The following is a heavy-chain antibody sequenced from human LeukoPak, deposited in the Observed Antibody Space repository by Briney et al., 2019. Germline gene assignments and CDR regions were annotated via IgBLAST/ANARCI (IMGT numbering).Heavy chain of an antibody. CDR2: ITGSGGST. CDR3: AKGRRDGYNSGPRGDI. Sequence: GGSLRLSCAASGFTFSSYAMSWVRPAPGKGREWGSAITGSGGSTSYADSVKGRFTISRDNSKNKLYLQMNSLRAEDTAVYSCAKGRRDGYNSGPRGDIWGQGTMVTVSS. CDR1: GFTFSSYA. V-gene: IGHV3-23*01. J-gene: IGHJ3*02. D-gene: IGHD5-24*01.